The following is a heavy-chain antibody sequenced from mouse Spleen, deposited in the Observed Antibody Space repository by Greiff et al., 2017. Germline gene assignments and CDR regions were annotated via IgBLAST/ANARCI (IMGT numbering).Heavy chain of an antibody. CDR3: ARVLISTVVATDWYFDV. V-gene: IGHV1-64*01. CDR1: GYTFTSYS. D-gene: IGHD1-1*01. J-gene: IGHJ1*03. Sequence: VQLQQSGAELVKPGASVKLSCKASGYTFTSYSMHWVKQRPGQGLEWIGMIHPSSGSTNYNEKFKSKATMTVDKSSSTAYMQLSSLTSEDSAVCECARVLISTVVATDWYFDVWGTGTTVTVSS. CDR2: IHPSSGST.